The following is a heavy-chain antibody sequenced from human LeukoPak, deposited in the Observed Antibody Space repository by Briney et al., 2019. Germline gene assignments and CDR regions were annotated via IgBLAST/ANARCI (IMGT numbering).Heavy chain of an antibody. CDR2: IIPIFGTA. CDR3: AREGGKALRYFDWLTPDAFDI. Sequence: ASVKVSCKASGGTFSSYAISWVRQAPGQGLEWMGGIIPIFGTANYAQKFQGRVTTTADESTSTAYMELSSLRSEDTAVYYCAREGGKALRYFDWLTPDAFDIWGQGTMVTVSS. J-gene: IGHJ3*02. CDR1: GGTFSSYA. D-gene: IGHD3-9*01. V-gene: IGHV1-69*13.